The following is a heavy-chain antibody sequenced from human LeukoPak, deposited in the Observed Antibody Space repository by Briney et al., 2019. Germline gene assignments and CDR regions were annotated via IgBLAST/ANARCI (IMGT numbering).Heavy chain of an antibody. J-gene: IGHJ5*02. D-gene: IGHD2-21*02. V-gene: IGHV4-59*08. CDR2: IYYSGST. Sequence: SETLSLTCTVSGGSISSYYWSWIRQPPGKGLEWIGYIYYSGSTNYNPSLKSRVTISVDTSKNQFSLKLSSVTAADTAVYYCARCGGDCYWFDPWGQGTLVTVSS. CDR1: GGSISSYY. CDR3: ARCGGDCYWFDP.